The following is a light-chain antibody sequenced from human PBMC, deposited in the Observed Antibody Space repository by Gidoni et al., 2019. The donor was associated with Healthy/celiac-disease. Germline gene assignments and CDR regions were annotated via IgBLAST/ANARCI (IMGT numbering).Light chain of an antibody. V-gene: IGKV4-1*01. Sequence: DIVMTQSPDSLAVSLGERATIHCKSSQSVLYSSNNKNYLAWYQQKPGQPPKLLIYWASTRESGVPDRFSGSGSGTDFTLTISSLQAEDVAVYYCQQYYSTPKTFGPXTKVDIK. CDR1: QSVLYSSNNKNY. J-gene: IGKJ3*01. CDR3: QQYYSTPKT. CDR2: WAS.